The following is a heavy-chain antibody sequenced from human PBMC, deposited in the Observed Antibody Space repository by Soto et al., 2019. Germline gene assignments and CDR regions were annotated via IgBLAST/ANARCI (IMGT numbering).Heavy chain of an antibody. Sequence: QVQLVQSGAEVKKPGASVKVSCKASGYTFTSNALHWVRQAPGQRHEWMGWINVGYGNTRYSQKFQGRVTITRDTSASTAYMDLSSLRSEDTAVYYCARDRGLRYFDYWGQGTLVIVSS. V-gene: IGHV1-3*01. CDR3: ARDRGLRYFDY. D-gene: IGHD2-15*01. CDR1: GYTFTSNA. CDR2: INVGYGNT. J-gene: IGHJ4*02.